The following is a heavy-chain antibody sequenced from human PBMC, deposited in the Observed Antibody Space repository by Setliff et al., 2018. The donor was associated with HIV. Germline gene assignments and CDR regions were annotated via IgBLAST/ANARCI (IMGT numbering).Heavy chain of an antibody. Sequence: PSETLSLTCTVSGGSISIGDYYWTWIRQHPGKGLEWIGYIHYSGSTFYNPSLKSRVTISVDTSKNQFSLKLSSVTAADTAVYYCARGSGKMVRGIFSGSYYYFMDVWGKGTTVTVSS. CDR3: ARGSGKMVRGIFSGSYYYFMDV. V-gene: IGHV4-30-4*08. D-gene: IGHD3-10*01. J-gene: IGHJ6*03. CDR1: GGSISIGDYY. CDR2: IHYSGST.